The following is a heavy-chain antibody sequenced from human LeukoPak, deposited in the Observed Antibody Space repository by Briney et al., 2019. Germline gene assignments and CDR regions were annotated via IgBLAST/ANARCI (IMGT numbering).Heavy chain of an antibody. J-gene: IGHJ4*02. CDR2: IYYSGST. Sequence: PSETLSLTCTVSGGSISSYYWSWIRQPPGKGLEWIGYIYYSGSTNYNPSLKSRVTISVDTSKNQFSLKLSSVTAADTAVYYCASSPWHYDILTGYYTQYYFDYWGQGTLVTVSS. V-gene: IGHV4-59*01. CDR1: GGSISSYY. D-gene: IGHD3-9*01. CDR3: ASSPWHYDILTGYYTQYYFDY.